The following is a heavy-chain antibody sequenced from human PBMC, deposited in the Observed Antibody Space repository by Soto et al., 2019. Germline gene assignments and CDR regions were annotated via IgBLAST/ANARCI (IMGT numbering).Heavy chain of an antibody. CDR2: IWYDGSNK. CDR1: GFTFSSYG. CDR3: ARGETIFVYGMDV. J-gene: IGHJ6*02. Sequence: ESGGGVVQPGRSLRLSCAASGFTFSSYGMHWVRQAPGKGLEWVAVIWYDGSNKYYADSVKGRFTISRDNSKNTLYLQMNSLRAEDTAVYYCARGETIFVYGMDVWGQGTTVTVSS. V-gene: IGHV3-33*01. D-gene: IGHD3-3*01.